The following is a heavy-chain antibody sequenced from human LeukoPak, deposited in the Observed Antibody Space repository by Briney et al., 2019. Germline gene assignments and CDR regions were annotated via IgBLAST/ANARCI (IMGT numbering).Heavy chain of an antibody. CDR2: ISWDGGST. V-gene: IGHV3-43D*03. CDR3: AKDMAAYYYASGSIDY. CDR1: GFTFDDYV. D-gene: IGHD3-10*01. J-gene: IGHJ4*02. Sequence: PGGSLRLSCAASGFTFDDYVMHWVRQAPGKGLEWVSLISWDGGSTYYADSVKGRFTISRDNSKNSLYLQMNSLRAEDTALYYCAKDMAAYYYASGSIDYWGQGTLVTVSS.